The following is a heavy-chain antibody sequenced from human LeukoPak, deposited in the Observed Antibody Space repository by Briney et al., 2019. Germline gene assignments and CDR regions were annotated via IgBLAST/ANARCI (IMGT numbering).Heavy chain of an antibody. V-gene: IGHV4-59*08. CDR1: GVSINNYY. Sequence: SETLSLTCTVSGVSINNYYWSWVRQTPGKGLECIGYIYYTGSTNYNPSLKSRITMSVDTSTNQFSLKLSSVTAADTAVYYCARLSSGSNPPFDYWGQGTLVTVSS. CDR2: IYYTGST. J-gene: IGHJ4*02. CDR3: ARLSSGSNPPFDY. D-gene: IGHD3-22*01.